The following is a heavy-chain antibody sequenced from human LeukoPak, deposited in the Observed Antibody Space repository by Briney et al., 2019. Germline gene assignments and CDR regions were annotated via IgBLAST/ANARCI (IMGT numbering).Heavy chain of an antibody. CDR2: IDPNNGDT. CDR1: AYTFTVYY. Sequence: ASVTLSCKASAYTFTVYYLHWVRQAPGQGPEWMGWIDPNNGDTEYAQKFQGRVTMTRVRSISTAYMELSRLTSDDTAVYYCARRSRNGLDAFDIWGQGTMVTVSS. D-gene: IGHD2-8*01. J-gene: IGHJ3*02. V-gene: IGHV1-2*02. CDR3: ARRSRNGLDAFDI.